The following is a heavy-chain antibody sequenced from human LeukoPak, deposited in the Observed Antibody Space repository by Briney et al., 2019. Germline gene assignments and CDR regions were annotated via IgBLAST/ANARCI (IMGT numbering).Heavy chain of an antibody. CDR2: ISGSGGST. CDR3: AKDIAAAGLTH. CDR1: GFTFSSYA. J-gene: IGHJ4*02. D-gene: IGHD6-13*01. V-gene: IGHV3-23*01. Sequence: GGSLRLSCAASGFTFSSYAMSWVRQAPGKGLEWVSAISGSGGSTYYADSVKGRFTISRDNSKNTLYLQMNSLRAGDTAVYYCAKDIAAAGLTHWGQGTLVTVSS.